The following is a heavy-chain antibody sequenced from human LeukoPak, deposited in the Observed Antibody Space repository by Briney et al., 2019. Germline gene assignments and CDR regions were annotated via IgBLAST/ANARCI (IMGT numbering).Heavy chain of an antibody. CDR1: GGSISSGSYY. D-gene: IGHD7-27*01. V-gene: IGHV4-61*02. J-gene: IGHJ3*02. Sequence: PSETLSLTCTVSGGSISSGSYYWSWIRQPAGKGLEWIGRIYTSGSTNYNPSLKSRVTISVDTSKNQFSLKLSSVTAADTAVYYCARSNWVKAFDIWGQGTMVTVSS. CDR3: ARSNWVKAFDI. CDR2: IYTSGST.